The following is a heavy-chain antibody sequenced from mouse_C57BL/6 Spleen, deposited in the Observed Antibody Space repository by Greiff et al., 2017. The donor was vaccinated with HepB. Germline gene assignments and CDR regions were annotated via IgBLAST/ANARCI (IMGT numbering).Heavy chain of an antibody. J-gene: IGHJ2*01. CDR2: ISSGSSTI. Sequence: EVKLVESGGGLVKPGGSLKLSCAASGFTFSDYGMHWVRQAPEKGLEWVAYISSGSSTIYYADTVKGRFTIARDNAKNTLFLQMTSLRSEDTAMYYCAREDYGSFDDWGQGTTLTVSS. CDR3: AREDYGSFDD. V-gene: IGHV5-17*01. D-gene: IGHD1-1*01. CDR1: GFTFSDYG.